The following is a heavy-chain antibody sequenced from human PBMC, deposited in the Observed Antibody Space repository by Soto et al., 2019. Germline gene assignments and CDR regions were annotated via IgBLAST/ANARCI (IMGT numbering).Heavy chain of an antibody. CDR1: GFTFSTYA. Sequence: GGSLRLSCAASGFTFSTYAMAWVRQAPGKGLEWVSGVSASGLNTDYADPVKGRFYISRDNSKNTLYLQMNSLRAEDTAIYYCAKDTSDYSLYYFDYWGQGTLVTVSS. CDR3: AKDTSDYSLYYFDY. V-gene: IGHV3-23*01. CDR2: VSASGLNT. D-gene: IGHD3-22*01. J-gene: IGHJ4*02.